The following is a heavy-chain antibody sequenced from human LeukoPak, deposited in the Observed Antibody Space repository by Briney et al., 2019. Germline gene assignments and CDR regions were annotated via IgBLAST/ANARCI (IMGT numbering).Heavy chain of an antibody. CDR1: GFTVSSNY. J-gene: IGHJ6*02. V-gene: IGHV3-21*01. D-gene: IGHD3-9*01. CDR2: ISSSSSYI. CDR3: ARDIVLRYFSGMDV. Sequence: GGSLRLSCAASGFTVSSNYMSWVRQAPGKGLEWVSSISSSSSYIYYADSVKGRFTISRDNAKNSLYLQMNSLRAEDTAVYYCARDIVLRYFSGMDVWGQGTTVTVSS.